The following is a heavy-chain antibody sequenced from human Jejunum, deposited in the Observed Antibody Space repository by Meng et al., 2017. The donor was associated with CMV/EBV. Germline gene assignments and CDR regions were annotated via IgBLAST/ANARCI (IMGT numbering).Heavy chain of an antibody. D-gene: IGHD6-6*01. V-gene: IGHV3-23*01. CDR3: ARAYSSWCYDY. Sequence: CAAAGLTFTTYAMSRVRQAPGKGLEWVAGMTASGGSTYYAESVKGRFTISRDNSKSTLYLQMNSLRADDTAVYYCARAYSSWCYDYWGQGSLVSLL. J-gene: IGHJ4*02. CDR2: MTASGGST. CDR1: GLTFTTYA.